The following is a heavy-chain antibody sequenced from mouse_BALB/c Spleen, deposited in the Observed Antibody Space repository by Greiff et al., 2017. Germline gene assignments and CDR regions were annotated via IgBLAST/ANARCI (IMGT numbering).Heavy chain of an antibody. CDR1: GFNIKDTY. Sequence: EVKVEESGAELVKPGASVKLSCTASGFNIKDTYMHWVKQRPEQGLEWIGRIDPANGNTKYDPKFQGKATITADTSSNTAYLQLSSLTSEDTAVYYCARSPYAMDYWGQGTSVTVSS. V-gene: IGHV14-3*02. CDR2: IDPANGNT. J-gene: IGHJ4*01. CDR3: ARSPYAMDY.